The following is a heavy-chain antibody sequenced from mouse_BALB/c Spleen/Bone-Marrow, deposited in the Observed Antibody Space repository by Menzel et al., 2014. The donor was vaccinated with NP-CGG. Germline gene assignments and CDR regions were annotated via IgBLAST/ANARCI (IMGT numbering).Heavy chain of an antibody. Sequence: EVKVEESGGGLVKPGGSLKLSCAAPGFTFSSYTMSWVRQTPEKRLEWVATISSGGSYTYYPDSVKGRFTISRDNAKNTLYLQMSSLKSEDTAMYYCTRRGDYDGYFDYWGQGTTLTVSS. V-gene: IGHV5-6-4*01. CDR3: TRRGDYDGYFDY. J-gene: IGHJ2*01. CDR2: ISSGGSYT. D-gene: IGHD2-3*01. CDR1: GFTFSSYT.